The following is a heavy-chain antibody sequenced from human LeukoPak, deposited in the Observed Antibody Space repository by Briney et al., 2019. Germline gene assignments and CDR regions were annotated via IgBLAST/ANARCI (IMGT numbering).Heavy chain of an antibody. CDR3: ASRGIAAAGSAIDY. V-gene: IGHV4-39*01. J-gene: IGHJ4*02. CDR2: NYYSGST. D-gene: IGHD6-13*01. Sequence: SETLSLTCTVSGGSISSSSYYWGWIRQPPGKGLEWIGSNYYSGSTYYNPSLKSRVTISVDTSKNQFSLKLSSVTAADTAVYYCASRGIAAAGSAIDYWGQGTLVTVSS. CDR1: GGSISSSSYY.